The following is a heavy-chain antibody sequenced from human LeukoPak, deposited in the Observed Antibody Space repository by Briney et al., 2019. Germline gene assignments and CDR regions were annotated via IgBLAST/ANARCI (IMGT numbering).Heavy chain of an antibody. CDR3: ARADYCIGDCFHAAFDI. CDR2: ISNDGITK. J-gene: IGHJ3*02. V-gene: IGHV3-30-3*01. Sequence: GKSLRLSCEAYGFTFSNYAFHWVRQAPGKGLEWVAGISNDGITKYDADSVKGRFTISRDNSKNTLFLETNSLTREETAVYYCARADYCIGDCFHAAFDIWGQGIVVTVSS. CDR1: GFTFSNYA. D-gene: IGHD2-21*02.